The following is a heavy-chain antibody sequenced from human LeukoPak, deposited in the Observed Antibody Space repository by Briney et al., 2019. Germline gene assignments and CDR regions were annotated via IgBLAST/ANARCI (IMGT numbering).Heavy chain of an antibody. Sequence: AGGSLRLSCAASGFTFSSYSMNWVRQAPGKGLEWVSAISGSGGSTYYADSVKGRFTISRDNSKNTLYLQMNSLRAEDTAVYYCAKLLRYSSSWYVFDPWGQGTLVTVSS. CDR2: ISGSGGST. J-gene: IGHJ5*02. CDR3: AKLLRYSSSWYVFDP. V-gene: IGHV3-23*01. D-gene: IGHD6-13*01. CDR1: GFTFSSYS.